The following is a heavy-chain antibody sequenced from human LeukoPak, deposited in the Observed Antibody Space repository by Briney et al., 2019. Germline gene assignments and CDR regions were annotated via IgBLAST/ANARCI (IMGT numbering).Heavy chain of an antibody. CDR3: ARALITMVRGVAPFFDY. Sequence: PGGSLRLSCAASGFTFSSYWMSWVRQAPGKGLEWVANIKQDGSEKYYVDSVKGRFTISRDNAKNSLYLQMNSLRAEDTAVYYCARALITMVRGVAPFFDYWGQGTLVTVSS. CDR1: GFTFSSYW. J-gene: IGHJ4*02. CDR2: IKQDGSEK. D-gene: IGHD3-10*01. V-gene: IGHV3-7*01.